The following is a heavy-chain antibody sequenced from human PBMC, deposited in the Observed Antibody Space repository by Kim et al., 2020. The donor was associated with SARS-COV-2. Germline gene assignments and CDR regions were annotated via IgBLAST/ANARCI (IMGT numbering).Heavy chain of an antibody. D-gene: IGHD3-22*01. Sequence: GGSLRLSCAASGFTFSSYAMHWVRQAPGKGLEWVAVICCDGSNTYYADSVKGRFTISRDNSKNPLYLQMNSLRAEDTAVYYCARDTYDSSGYYSGPFDYWGQGTLVTVSS. CDR2: ICCDGSNT. V-gene: IGHV3-33*01. CDR3: ARDTYDSSGYYSGPFDY. CDR1: GFTFSSYA. J-gene: IGHJ4*02.